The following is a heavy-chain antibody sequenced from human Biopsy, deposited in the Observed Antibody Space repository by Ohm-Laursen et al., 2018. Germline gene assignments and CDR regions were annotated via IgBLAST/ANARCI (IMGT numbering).Heavy chain of an antibody. J-gene: IGHJ5*02. D-gene: IGHD3-3*01. Sequence: SETLSPTCGVSGGSIISYYWTWIRQPPGKGLEWIGHVYNGGITNYNPSLKSRVTISKDTSKNQFSLQVNSVTAADTAVYYCARTPRDSFWSGSYKRGLWFDNWGQGTVVTVSS. V-gene: IGHV4-59*01. CDR2: VYNGGIT. CDR1: GGSIISYY. CDR3: ARTPRDSFWSGSYKRGLWFDN.